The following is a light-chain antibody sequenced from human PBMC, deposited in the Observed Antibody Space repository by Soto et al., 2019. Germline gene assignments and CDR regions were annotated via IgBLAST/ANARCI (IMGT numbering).Light chain of an antibody. J-gene: IGLJ1*01. CDR3: SSYTSSSTLEV. Sequence: QSALTQPASVSGSPGQSITISCTGTSSDDGGYNYVSWYQQHPGKAPKLMIYEVSNRPSGVSNRFSGSESGNTASLTISGLQAEDEADYYCSSYTSSSTLEVFGTGTKVTVL. V-gene: IGLV2-14*01. CDR1: SSDDGGYNY. CDR2: EVS.